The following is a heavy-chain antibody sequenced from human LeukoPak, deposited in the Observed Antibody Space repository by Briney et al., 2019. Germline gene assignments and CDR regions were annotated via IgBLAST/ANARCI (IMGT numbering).Heavy chain of an antibody. D-gene: IGHD6-19*01. CDR3: ARGRSRSEGIAVAGSDY. Sequence: PSETLSLTCTVSGGSISSGGYYWSWIRQHPGKGLEWIGYICYSGSTYYNPSLKSRVTISVDTSKNQFSLKLSSVTAADTAVYYCARGRSRSEGIAVAGSDYWGQGTLVTVSS. V-gene: IGHV4-31*03. J-gene: IGHJ4*02. CDR2: ICYSGST. CDR1: GGSISSGGYY.